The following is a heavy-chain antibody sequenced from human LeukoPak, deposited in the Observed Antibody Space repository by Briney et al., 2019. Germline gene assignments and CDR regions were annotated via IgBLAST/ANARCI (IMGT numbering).Heavy chain of an antibody. CDR1: GFTFRSYA. CDR3: VREDYGGNSRILDY. CDR2: ISYDGSKR. J-gene: IGHJ4*02. V-gene: IGHV3-30-3*01. Sequence: PGGSLRLSCAASGFTFRSYAMHWVRQAPGKGLEWVAGISYDGSKRYYADSVKGRFTISRDNSKNTLYLQMNSLRAEDTAVYYCVREDYGGNSRILDYWGQGTLVTVSS. D-gene: IGHD4-23*01.